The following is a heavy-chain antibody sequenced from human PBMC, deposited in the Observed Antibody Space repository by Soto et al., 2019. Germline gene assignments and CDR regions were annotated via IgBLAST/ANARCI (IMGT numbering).Heavy chain of an antibody. Sequence: GVSLRLSGSPSACTFSTYGMHRHNQSPANRLQWEALISYERSHKYYADSAKCRSTISIYNSKNTLYLQINSLRAEYTAVYYCETGGPGYCSSTSCTCYCYDMDVWGKETRVSVSS. CDR3: ETGGPGYCSSTSCTCYCYDMDV. J-gene: IGHJ6*04. D-gene: IGHD2-2*01. V-gene: IGHV3-30*03. CDR1: ACTFSTYG. CDR2: ISYERSHK.